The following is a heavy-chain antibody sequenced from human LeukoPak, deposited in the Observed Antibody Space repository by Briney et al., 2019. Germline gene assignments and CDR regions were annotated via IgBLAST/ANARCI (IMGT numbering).Heavy chain of an antibody. CDR3: ARAPYGGNFFDY. Sequence: GGSLRLSCAASGFTFSTYWMSWVRQAPGKGLEWEANIKQDGSEKYYVDSVKGRFTISRDNAKNSLYLQMNSLRAEDTAVYYCARAPYGGNFFDYWGQGTLVNVSS. CDR2: IKQDGSEK. CDR1: GFTFSTYW. J-gene: IGHJ4*02. V-gene: IGHV3-7*04. D-gene: IGHD4-23*01.